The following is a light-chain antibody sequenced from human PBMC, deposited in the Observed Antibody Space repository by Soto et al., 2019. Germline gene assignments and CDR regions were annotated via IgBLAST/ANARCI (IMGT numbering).Light chain of an antibody. Sequence: QSALTQPASVSGSPGQSITISCTGTSSDVGGYNYVSWYQQHPGKAPQLMIYDVSNRPSGVSNRFSGSKSGNTASLTISGLQAEDEADYYCSSYTGSSAYVFGTGTKPPS. CDR3: SSYTGSSAYV. CDR1: SSDVGGYNY. CDR2: DVS. V-gene: IGLV2-14*01. J-gene: IGLJ1*01.